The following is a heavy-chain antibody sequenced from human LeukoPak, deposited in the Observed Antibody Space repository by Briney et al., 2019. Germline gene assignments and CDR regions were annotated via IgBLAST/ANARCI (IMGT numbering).Heavy chain of an antibody. CDR2: ISGSADAT. V-gene: IGHV3-23*01. D-gene: IGHD2-15*01. CDR3: AKCSGSSCYSSGAFDN. CDR1: GFTFGAYA. J-gene: IGHJ4*02. Sequence: GGSLSLSCAVSGFTFGAYAMSWVRQPPGKGLDWVSGISGSADATWYADSEKGRFTLCRDNSKNTVNVQMNSLRPEDTAGEYCAKCSGSSCYSSGAFDNWGQGTLVTVSS.